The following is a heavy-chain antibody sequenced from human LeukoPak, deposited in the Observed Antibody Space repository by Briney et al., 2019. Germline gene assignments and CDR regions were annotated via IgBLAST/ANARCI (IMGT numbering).Heavy chain of an antibody. D-gene: IGHD6-19*01. CDR2: ISYDGSNK. Sequence: PGGSLRLSCAASGFTVSSNYMSWVRQAPGKGLEWVAVISYDGSNKYYADSVKGRFTISRDNSKNTLYLQTNSLRAEDTAVYYCARDRVAVAGTSFDYWGQGTLVTVSS. V-gene: IGHV3-30-3*01. CDR3: ARDRVAVAGTSFDY. J-gene: IGHJ4*02. CDR1: GFTVSSNY.